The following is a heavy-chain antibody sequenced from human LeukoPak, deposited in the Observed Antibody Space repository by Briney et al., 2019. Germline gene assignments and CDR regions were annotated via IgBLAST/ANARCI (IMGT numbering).Heavy chain of an antibody. J-gene: IGHJ3*02. CDR3: ARVVYYYDSSGYYPDAFDI. V-gene: IGHV1-2*02. Sequence: GASVKVSCKASGYTFTGYYMHWVRRAPGQGLEWMGWINPNSGGTNYAQKFQGRVTMTRDTSISTAYMELSRLRSDDTAVYYCARVVYYYDSSGYYPDAFDIWGQGTMVTVSS. D-gene: IGHD3-22*01. CDR2: INPNSGGT. CDR1: GYTFTGYY.